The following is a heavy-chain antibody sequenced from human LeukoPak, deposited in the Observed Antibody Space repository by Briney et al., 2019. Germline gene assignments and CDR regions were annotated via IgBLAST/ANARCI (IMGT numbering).Heavy chain of an antibody. D-gene: IGHD3-16*01. CDR3: ARGGGAAPAFTYSDY. CDR2: INHRGNT. Sequence: SETLSLTCAVYGGSFSGYYWSWTRQPPGKGLEWIGEINHRGNTNYNPSLKSRVTISVDTSKNQFSLRLSSVTAADTAVYYCARGGGAAPAFTYSDYWAQGTLVTVSS. CDR1: GGSFSGYY. J-gene: IGHJ4*02. V-gene: IGHV4-34*01.